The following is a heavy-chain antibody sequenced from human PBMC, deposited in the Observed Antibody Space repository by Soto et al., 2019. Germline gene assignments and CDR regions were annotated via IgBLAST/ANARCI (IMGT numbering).Heavy chain of an antibody. V-gene: IGHV3-21*01. D-gene: IGHD2-2*01. J-gene: IGHJ6*02. Sequence: GGSLRLSCAASGFTFSSYSMNWVRQAPGKGLEWVSSISSSSSYIYYADSVKGRFTISRDNAKNSLYLQMNSLRAEDTAVYYCARDSCSSTSCYFIPYGMDVWGQGTTVTVSS. CDR1: GFTFSSYS. CDR3: ARDSCSSTSCYFIPYGMDV. CDR2: ISSSSSYI.